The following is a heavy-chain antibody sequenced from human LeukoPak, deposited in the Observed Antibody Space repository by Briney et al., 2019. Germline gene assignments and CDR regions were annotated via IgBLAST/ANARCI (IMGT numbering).Heavy chain of an antibody. CDR3: ARTLSSGYYYFNY. CDR2: IYYSGST. Sequence: SETLSLTCTVSGGSISSYYWSWIRQPPGKGLEWIGYIYYSGSTNYNPSLKSRVTISVDTSKNQFSLKLSSVTAADTAVYYCARTLSSGYYYFNYWGQGTLVTVSS. D-gene: IGHD3-22*01. V-gene: IGHV4-59*01. J-gene: IGHJ4*02. CDR1: GGSISSYY.